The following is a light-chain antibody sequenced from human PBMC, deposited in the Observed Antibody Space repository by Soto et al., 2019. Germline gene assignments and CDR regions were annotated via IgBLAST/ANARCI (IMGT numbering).Light chain of an antibody. CDR1: SSDVGGYNY. Sequence: QSALTQPASVSGSPGQSITISCTGTSSDVGGYNYVSWYQQHPGKARKLMIYDVNNRPSGVSNRFSGSKSGNTASLTISGLQAEDEADYYCSSYTSSITLVVFGGGTELTVL. CDR2: DVN. V-gene: IGLV2-14*01. J-gene: IGLJ2*01. CDR3: SSYTSSITLVV.